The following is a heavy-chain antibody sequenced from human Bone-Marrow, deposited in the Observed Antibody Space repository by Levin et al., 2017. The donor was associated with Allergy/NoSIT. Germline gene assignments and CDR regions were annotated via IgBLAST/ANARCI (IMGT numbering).Heavy chain of an antibody. CDR1: GYTFTSYD. Sequence: PGESLKISCKASGYTFTSYDINWVRQATGQGLEWMGWMNPNSGNTGYAQKFQGRVTMTRNTSISTAYMELSSLRSEDTAVYYCARAEGGNSVYCAFDIWGQGTMVTVSS. D-gene: IGHD4-23*01. V-gene: IGHV1-8*01. CDR2: MNPNSGNT. CDR3: ARAEGGNSVYCAFDI. J-gene: IGHJ3*02.